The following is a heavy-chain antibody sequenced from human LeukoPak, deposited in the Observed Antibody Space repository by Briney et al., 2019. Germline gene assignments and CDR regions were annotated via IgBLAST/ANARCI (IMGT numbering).Heavy chain of an antibody. D-gene: IGHD3-22*01. Sequence: GGSLRLSCAASGFTFSSYGMHWVRQAPGKGLEWVAFIRYDGSNKYYADSVKGRFTISRDNSKNTLYLQMNSLRAEDTAVYYCAKYKTYYYDSSGYYDAFDIWGQGTMVTVSS. V-gene: IGHV3-30*02. J-gene: IGHJ3*02. CDR3: AKYKTYYYDSSGYYDAFDI. CDR2: IRYDGSNK. CDR1: GFTFSSYG.